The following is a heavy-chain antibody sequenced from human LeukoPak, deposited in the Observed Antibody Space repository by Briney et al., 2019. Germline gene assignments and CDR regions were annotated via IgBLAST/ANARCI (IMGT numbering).Heavy chain of an antibody. Sequence: PGGSLRLSCAASGFTFSNYWMSWVRQAPGKGLEWVANIKQDGSEKYYVDSVKGRFTISRDNAKNSLYLQMNSLRAEDMAVYYCARDDYGGTKYWGQGTLVTVSS. CDR1: GFTFSNYW. V-gene: IGHV3-7*01. D-gene: IGHD4/OR15-4a*01. CDR3: ARDDYGGTKY. CDR2: IKQDGSEK. J-gene: IGHJ4*02.